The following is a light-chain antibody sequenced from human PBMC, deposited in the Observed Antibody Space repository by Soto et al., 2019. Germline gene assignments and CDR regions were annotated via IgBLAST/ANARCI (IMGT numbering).Light chain of an antibody. J-gene: IGKJ5*01. CDR3: QQRSNWPPIT. CDR1: QSVSNS. V-gene: IGKV3-11*01. Sequence: EIVLTQSPATLSLSPGERATLSCRASQSVSNSLAWYQQKPGQAPRLLIYDASNRATGIPARFSGSGSGTDFTLTISSLEHEDFAVYYCQQRSNWPPITFGQGTRLEIK. CDR2: DAS.